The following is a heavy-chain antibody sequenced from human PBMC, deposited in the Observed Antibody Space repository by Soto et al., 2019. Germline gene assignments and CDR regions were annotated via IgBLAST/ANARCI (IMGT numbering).Heavy chain of an antibody. V-gene: IGHV4-31*03. Sequence: QVQLQESGPGLVKPSQTLSLTCTVSGGSISSGGYYWSWIRQHPGKGLEWIGYIYYSGSTYYNPSLKIRVTIPVDTSKNQFSLKLSSVTAADTAVYYCARDSAQVHYGEGIWGQGTMVTVSS. CDR3: ARDSAQVHYGEGI. CDR1: GGSISSGGYY. J-gene: IGHJ3*02. D-gene: IGHD4-17*01. CDR2: IYYSGST.